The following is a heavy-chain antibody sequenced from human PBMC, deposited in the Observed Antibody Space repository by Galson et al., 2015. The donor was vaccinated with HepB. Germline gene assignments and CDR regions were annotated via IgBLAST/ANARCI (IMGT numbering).Heavy chain of an antibody. Sequence: SLRLSCAASGFTFSSYAMTWVRQAPGRGLEWVSTTTASGGMTYYANSVRGRFTISRDNSKNTLFLQMNRLRAEDTAVYYCVKDRGDSSGYWCAFDIWGQGTMVTVSS. CDR1: GFTFSSYA. CDR3: VKDRGDSSGYWCAFDI. D-gene: IGHD3-22*01. V-gene: IGHV3-23*01. J-gene: IGHJ3*02. CDR2: TTASGGMT.